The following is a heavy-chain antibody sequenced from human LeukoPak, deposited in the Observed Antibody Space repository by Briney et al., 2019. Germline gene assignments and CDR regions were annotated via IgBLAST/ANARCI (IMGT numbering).Heavy chain of an antibody. Sequence: ASVKVSCKASGYTFTGYYMHWVRQAPGQGLEWMGWINPNSGGTNYAQKFQGRVTVTRDTSISTAYMELSRLRSGDTAVYYCAREDGSGNFCFDYWGQGTLVTVYS. CDR1: GYTFTGYY. D-gene: IGHD3-10*01. J-gene: IGHJ4*02. V-gene: IGHV1-2*02. CDR3: AREDGSGNFCFDY. CDR2: INPNSGGT.